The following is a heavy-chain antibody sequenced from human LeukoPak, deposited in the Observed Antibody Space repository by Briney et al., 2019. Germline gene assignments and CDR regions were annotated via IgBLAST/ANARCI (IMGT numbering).Heavy chain of an antibody. V-gene: IGHV3-30-3*01. CDR3: AKEWELLRLFDY. J-gene: IGHJ4*02. Sequence: PGGSLRLSCAASGFTSSSYAMHWVRQAPGKGLEWVAVISYDGSNKYYADSVKGRFTISRDNSKNTLYLQMNSLRAEDTAVYYCAKEWELLRLFDYWGQGTLVTVSS. D-gene: IGHD1-26*01. CDR2: ISYDGSNK. CDR1: GFTSSSYA.